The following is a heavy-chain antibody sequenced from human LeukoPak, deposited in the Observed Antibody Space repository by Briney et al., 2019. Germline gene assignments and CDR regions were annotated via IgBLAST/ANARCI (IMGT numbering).Heavy chain of an antibody. CDR2: ISSSGSTI. Sequence: GGSLRLSCAASGFTFSDYYMSWIRQAPGKGLEWVSYISSSGSTIYYADSVKGRFTISRDNAKNSLYLQMNSLRAEDTAVYYCARDSRYGSGSSYYYYGMDVWGQGTTVTVSS. J-gene: IGHJ6*02. CDR1: GFTFSDYY. V-gene: IGHV3-11*01. D-gene: IGHD3-10*01. CDR3: ARDSRYGSGSSYYYYGMDV.